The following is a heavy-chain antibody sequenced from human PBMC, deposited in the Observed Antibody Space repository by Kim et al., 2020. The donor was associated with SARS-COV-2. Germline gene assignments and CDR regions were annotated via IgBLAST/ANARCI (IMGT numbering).Heavy chain of an antibody. CDR3: AKDRRSVSTIYGECDY. CDR1: GFIFSNYA. J-gene: IGHJ4*02. Sequence: GGSLRLSCAVSGFIFSNYAMSWVRQAPGKGLEWVSAVTDNGGTTYYADSVKGRFTISRDNSKNTLYLQMNSLRAEDTAVYYCAKDRRSVSTIYGECDYWGQGTLVTVSS. D-gene: IGHD3-3*01. V-gene: IGHV3-23*01. CDR2: VTDNGGTT.